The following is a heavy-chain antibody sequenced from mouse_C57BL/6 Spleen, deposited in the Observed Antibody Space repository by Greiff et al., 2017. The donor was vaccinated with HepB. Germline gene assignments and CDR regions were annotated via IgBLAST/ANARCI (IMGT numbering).Heavy chain of an antibody. J-gene: IGHJ1*03. V-gene: IGHV1-82*01. CDR1: GYAFSSSW. Sequence: VQLQQSGPELVKPGASVKISCKASGYAFSSSWMNWVKQRPGKGLEWIGRIYPGDGDTNYNGKFKGKATLTADKSSSTAYMQLSSLTSEDSAVYFCARHRRGWYFDVWGTGTTVTVSS. CDR2: IYPGDGDT. CDR3: ARHRRGWYFDV.